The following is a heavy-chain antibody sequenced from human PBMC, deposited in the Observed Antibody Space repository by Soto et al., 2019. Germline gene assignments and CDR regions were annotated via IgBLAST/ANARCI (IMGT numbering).Heavy chain of an antibody. D-gene: IGHD6-13*01. V-gene: IGHV3-21*01. CDR2: ISSSSSYI. Sequence: GGSLRLSCAASGFTFSSYSMNWVRQAPGKGLEWVSSISSSSSYIYYADSVKGRFTISRDNAKNSLYLQMNSLRAEDTAVYYCARADLRTIAAAENNYYYYGMDVWGQGTTVTVSS. CDR1: GFTFSSYS. J-gene: IGHJ6*02. CDR3: ARADLRTIAAAENNYYYYGMDV.